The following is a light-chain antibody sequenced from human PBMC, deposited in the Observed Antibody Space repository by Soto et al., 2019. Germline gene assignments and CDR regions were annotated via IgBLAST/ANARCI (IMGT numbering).Light chain of an antibody. J-gene: IGKJ1*01. V-gene: IGKV1-5*03. Sequence: DIQMTQSPSTLSASIGDRVTITCRASQTIHSLAWYQQKPGKAPNLLIYESSNLESGAPSRFSGSASGTEFTLTISSLQPDDFATYYCQQYQIYPWTFGQGTKVEI. CDR1: QTIHS. CDR2: ESS. CDR3: QQYQIYPWT.